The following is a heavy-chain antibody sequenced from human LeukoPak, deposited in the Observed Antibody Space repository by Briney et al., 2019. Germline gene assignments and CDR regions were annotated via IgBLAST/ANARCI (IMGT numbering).Heavy chain of an antibody. CDR1: GFTFSSYG. V-gene: IGHV3-21*01. D-gene: IGHD5-24*01. J-gene: IGHJ2*01. Sequence: GGSLRLSCAASGFTFSSYGMNWVRQAPGKGLEWVSFISSSSSYIYYADSVKGRFTISRDNAKNSLYLQMNSLRAEDTAVYYCARDRVFADGYSRFDLWGRGTLVTVSS. CDR3: ARDRVFADGYSRFDL. CDR2: ISSSSSYI.